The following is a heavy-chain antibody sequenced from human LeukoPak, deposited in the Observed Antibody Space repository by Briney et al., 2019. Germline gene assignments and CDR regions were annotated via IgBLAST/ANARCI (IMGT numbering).Heavy chain of an antibody. D-gene: IGHD2-21*02. CDR3: ARGYCGGDCYGD. V-gene: IGHV3-21*01. J-gene: IGHJ1*01. CDR1: GFTFSDYF. Sequence: GGSLRLSCAASGFTFSDYFMNWVRQAPGKGLEYVSSISGSSRHIYYANSVKGRFTISRDNTKSSLYLQMNSLRVEDMAVYYCARGYCGGDCYGDWGQGTLVTVSS. CDR2: ISGSSRHI.